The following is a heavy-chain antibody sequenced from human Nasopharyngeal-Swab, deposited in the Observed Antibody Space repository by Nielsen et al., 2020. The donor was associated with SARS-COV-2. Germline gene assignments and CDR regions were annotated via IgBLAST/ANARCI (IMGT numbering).Heavy chain of an antibody. D-gene: IGHD3/OR15-3a*01. CDR1: GYSFTSYW. V-gene: IGHV5-10-1*01. CDR2: IDPSDSYT. J-gene: IGHJ6*02. Sequence: GESLKISCKGSGYSFTSYWISWVRQMPGKGLEWMGRIDPSDSYTNHSPSFQGHVTVSADKSISTAYLQWSSLKASDTAMYYCARAGLPDTYYYYYGMDVWGQGTTVTVSS. CDR3: ARAGLPDTYYYYYGMDV.